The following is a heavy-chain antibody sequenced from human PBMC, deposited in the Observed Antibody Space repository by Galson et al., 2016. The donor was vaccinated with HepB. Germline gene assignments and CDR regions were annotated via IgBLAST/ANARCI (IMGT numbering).Heavy chain of an antibody. V-gene: IGHV4-38-2*02. D-gene: IGHD5-18*01. CDR2: FYHVGSA. Sequence: SETLSLTCTVSGYSISSGYWWGWIRQPPGKGLEWIGSFYHVGSAYYNPSLKSRVTISVDTSKNHFSLNLNSVTAADTAGYYCARAAPGYNYGYAFDIWGQGTMVSVSS. CDR1: GYSISSGYW. J-gene: IGHJ3*02. CDR3: ARAAPGYNYGYAFDI.